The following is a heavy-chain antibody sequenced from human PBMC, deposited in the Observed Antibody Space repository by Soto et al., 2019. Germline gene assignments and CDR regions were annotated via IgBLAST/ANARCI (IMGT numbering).Heavy chain of an antibody. CDR2: LSGSGGST. Sequence: EVPLLESGGGLVQPGGSLRLSYAASGFTFSNYAMSWVRQAPGKGLEWVSTLSGSGGSTYYADSVKGRFTISRDNSKNTLYLQINSLRAEDTAVYYCAKDTVPVATPWFDPWGQGTLVTVSS. D-gene: IGHD2-2*01. J-gene: IGHJ5*02. CDR1: GFTFSNYA. CDR3: AKDTVPVATPWFDP. V-gene: IGHV3-23*01.